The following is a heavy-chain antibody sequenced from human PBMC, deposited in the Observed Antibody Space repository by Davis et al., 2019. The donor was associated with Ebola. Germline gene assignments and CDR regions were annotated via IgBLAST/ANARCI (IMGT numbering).Heavy chain of an antibody. Sequence: MPSETLSLTCTVSGGSISSSSYYWGWIRQPPGKGLEWIGSIYHSGSTYYNPSLKSRVTISVDTSKNQLSLKLSSVTAADTAVYYCARLEQWLVPWYFDLWGRGTLVTVSS. CDR2: IYHSGST. V-gene: IGHV4-39*01. CDR3: ARLEQWLVPWYFDL. J-gene: IGHJ2*01. CDR1: GGSISSSSYY. D-gene: IGHD6-19*01.